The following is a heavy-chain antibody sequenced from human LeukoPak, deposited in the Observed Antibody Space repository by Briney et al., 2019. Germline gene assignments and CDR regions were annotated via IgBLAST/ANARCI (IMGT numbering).Heavy chain of an antibody. D-gene: IGHD3-10*02. CDR3: AKFFTGEYVRAFDI. J-gene: IGHJ3*02. V-gene: IGHV3-30*18. CDR1: GFTFSSYA. CDR2: ISYDGSNK. Sequence: GGSLRLSCAASGFTFSSYAMHWVRQAPGKGLEWVALISYDGSNKYYADSVKGRFTISRDNSKNTLYLQMNSLRAQDTAVYYCAKFFTGEYVRAFDIWGQGTMVTVSS.